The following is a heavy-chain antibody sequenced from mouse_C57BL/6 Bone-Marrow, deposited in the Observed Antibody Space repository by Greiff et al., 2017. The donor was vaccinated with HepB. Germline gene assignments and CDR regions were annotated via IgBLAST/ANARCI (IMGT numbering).Heavy chain of an antibody. CDR1: GYSITSGYY. D-gene: IGHD1-1*01. CDR3: AREGGYYYGSSYLYYYAMDY. V-gene: IGHV3-6*01. J-gene: IGHJ4*01. CDR2: ISYDGSN. Sequence: ESGPGLVKPSQSLSLTCSVTGYSITSGYYWNWIRQFPGNKLEWMGYISYDGSNNYNPSLKNRISITRDTSKNQFFLKLNSVTTEDTATYYCAREGGYYYGSSYLYYYAMDYWGQGTSVTVSS.